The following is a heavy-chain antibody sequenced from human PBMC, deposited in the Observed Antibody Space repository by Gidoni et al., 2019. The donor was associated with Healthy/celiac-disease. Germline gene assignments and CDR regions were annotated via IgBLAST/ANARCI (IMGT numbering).Heavy chain of an antibody. CDR1: GFTFRRYA. CDR3: AKDRSKPTPFWFDP. J-gene: IGHJ5*02. CDR2: ISGSGGST. D-gene: IGHD1-1*01. V-gene: IGHV3-23*04. Sequence: EVQLVASGGGLVQPGGSLILPCAASGFTFRRYAMSWVRQAPGKGLEWVSAISGSGGSTYYADSGKGRFTISRDNSKNTLYLQMNSLRAEDTAVYYCAKDRSKPTPFWFDPWGQGTLVTVSS.